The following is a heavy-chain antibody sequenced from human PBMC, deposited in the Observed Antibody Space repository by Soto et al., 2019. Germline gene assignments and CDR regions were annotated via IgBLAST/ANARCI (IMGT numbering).Heavy chain of an antibody. J-gene: IGHJ4*02. D-gene: IGHD1-26*01. Sequence: QVQLVESGGGVVQPGGSLRLSCAVSGFTFSNDIMHWVRQAPGKGLEWVALISSDGTNRYYADSVKGRFTTSRDNAKNTMDLQMNSLRVEDTATYYCARADDNGSDCDLAYWGQGALVTVSS. CDR2: ISSDGTNR. V-gene: IGHV3-30-3*01. CDR3: ARADDNGSDCDLAY. CDR1: GFTFSNDI.